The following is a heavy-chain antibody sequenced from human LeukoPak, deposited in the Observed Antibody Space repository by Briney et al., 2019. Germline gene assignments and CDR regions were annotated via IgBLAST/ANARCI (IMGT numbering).Heavy chain of an antibody. J-gene: IGHJ6*03. CDR3: ARRGSGYYYYYYMDV. CDR1: GGSFSGYY. Sequence: SETLSLTCAVYGGSFSGYYWSWIRQPPGKGLEWIGEINHSGSTNYNPSLKSRVTISVETSKNQFSLKLSSVTAADTAVYYCARRGSGYYYYYYMDVWGKGTTVTISS. V-gene: IGHV4-34*01. D-gene: IGHD3-10*01. CDR2: INHSGST.